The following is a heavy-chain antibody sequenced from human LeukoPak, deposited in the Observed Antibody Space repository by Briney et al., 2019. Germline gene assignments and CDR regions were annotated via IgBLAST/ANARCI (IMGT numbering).Heavy chain of an antibody. CDR3: AKNAAAGTFGFDP. CDR2: IWYDGSNK. V-gene: IGHV3-33*06. J-gene: IGHJ5*02. Sequence: PGGSLRLSCAASGFTFSSYGMHWVRQAPGKGLEWVAAIWYDGSNKYYADSVKGRFTISRDNSKNTLYLQMNSLRAEDTAVYYCAKNAAAGTFGFDPWGQGTLVTVSS. CDR1: GFTFSSYG. D-gene: IGHD6-13*01.